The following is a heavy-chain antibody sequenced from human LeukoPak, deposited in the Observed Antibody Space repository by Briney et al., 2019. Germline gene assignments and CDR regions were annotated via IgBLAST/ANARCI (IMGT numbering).Heavy chain of an antibody. CDR2: ISGSGDST. CDR1: GFTFSSYA. D-gene: IGHD4-11*01. Sequence: GGSLRLSCAASGFTFSSYAMSWVRQAPGKGLEWVSAISGSGDSTYYADSVKGRFTISRDNSKNTLYLQMNSLRAEDTAVYYCAKDPTVTIAFDIWGQGTMVTVSS. J-gene: IGHJ3*02. CDR3: AKDPTVTIAFDI. V-gene: IGHV3-23*01.